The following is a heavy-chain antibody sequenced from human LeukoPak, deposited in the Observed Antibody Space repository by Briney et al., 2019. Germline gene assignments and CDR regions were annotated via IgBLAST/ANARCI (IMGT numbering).Heavy chain of an antibody. CDR2: ISGYNGNT. CDR3: ARSMAGPDFYYYYMDV. J-gene: IGHJ6*03. CDR1: GYTFTNYG. D-gene: IGHD6-19*01. V-gene: IGHV1-18*01. Sequence: ASVKVSCKASGYTFTNYGINWVRQAPGQGLEWMGWISGYNGNTNYAQKVQGRVTITRNTSISTAYMELSSLRSEDTAVYYCARSMAGPDFYYYYMDVWGKGTTVTVSS.